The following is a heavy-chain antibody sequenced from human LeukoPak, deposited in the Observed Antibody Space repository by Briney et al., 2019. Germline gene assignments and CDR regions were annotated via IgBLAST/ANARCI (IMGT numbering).Heavy chain of an antibody. CDR3: ARPEAPYYDILTGYLTPYYYYYGMDV. CDR1: GYTFTSYY. CDR2: INPSAGRT. Sequence: GASVRVSCKASGYTFTSYYMHWVRQAPGQELEWMGIINPSAGRTSYAQKFQGRVTMTRDTSTSTVYMELSSLRSEDTAVYYCARPEAPYYDILTGYLTPYYYYYGMDVWGQGTTVTVSS. D-gene: IGHD3-9*01. V-gene: IGHV1-46*01. J-gene: IGHJ6*02.